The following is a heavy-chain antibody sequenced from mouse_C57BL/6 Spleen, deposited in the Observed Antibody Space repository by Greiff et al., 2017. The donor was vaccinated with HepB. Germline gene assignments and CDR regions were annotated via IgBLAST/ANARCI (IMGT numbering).Heavy chain of an antibody. J-gene: IGHJ2*01. CDR2: IYPGDGDT. CDR1: GYAFSSYW. V-gene: IGHV1-80*01. CDR3: ARSTITGGVYYFDY. D-gene: IGHD2-4*01. Sequence: QVQLQQSGAELVKPGASVKISCKASGYAFSSYWMNWVKQRPGKGLEWIGQIYPGDGDTNYNGKFKGKATLTADKSSSTAYMQLSSLTSEDSAVYFCARSTITGGVYYFDYWGQGTTLTVSS.